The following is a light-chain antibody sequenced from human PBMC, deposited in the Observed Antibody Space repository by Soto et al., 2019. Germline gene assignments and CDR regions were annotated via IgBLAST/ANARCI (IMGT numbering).Light chain of an antibody. Sequence: CVLTQPPSVSGAPGQRVTISCTGSSSNIGAGYDVHWYQQLPGTAPKLLIYGNSNRPSGVPDRFSGSKSGTSASLAITGLQAEDAADYYCQSYDSSLSGSYVFGTGTKVTVL. CDR1: SSNIGAGYD. J-gene: IGLJ1*01. V-gene: IGLV1-40*01. CDR2: GNS. CDR3: QSYDSSLSGSYV.